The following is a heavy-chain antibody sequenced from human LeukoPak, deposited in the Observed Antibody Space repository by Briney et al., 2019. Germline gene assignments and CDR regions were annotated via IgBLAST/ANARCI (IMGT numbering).Heavy chain of an antibody. Sequence: SETLSLTCTVSGGSISSYYWSWIRQPPGKGLEWIGYIYYSGSTNYNPSLKSRVTISVDTSKNQFSLKLSSVTAADTAVYYCARLYGSGSYYTISYGMDVWGQETTVTVSS. V-gene: IGHV4-59*08. CDR2: IYYSGST. CDR3: ARLYGSGSYYTISYGMDV. CDR1: GGSISSYY. D-gene: IGHD3-10*01. J-gene: IGHJ6*02.